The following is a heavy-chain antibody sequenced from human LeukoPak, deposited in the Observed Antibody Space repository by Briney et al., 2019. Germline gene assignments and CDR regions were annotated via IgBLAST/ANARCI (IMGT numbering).Heavy chain of an antibody. CDR3: ARGLGRRLNDAFDI. J-gene: IGHJ3*02. CDR1: GYTFTNYD. D-gene: IGHD1-1*01. CDR2: MNPNNGNR. V-gene: IGHV1-8*03. Sequence: ASVKDSCKASGYTFTNYDINWVRQATGQGLEWMGWMNPNNGNRGYAQKFQGRVTNTRNTSTSTAYMELSSLRSEDTAVYYCARGLGRRLNDAFDIWGQGTMVTVSS.